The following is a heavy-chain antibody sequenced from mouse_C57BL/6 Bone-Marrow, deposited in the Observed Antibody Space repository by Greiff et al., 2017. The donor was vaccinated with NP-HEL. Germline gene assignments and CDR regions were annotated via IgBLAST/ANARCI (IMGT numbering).Heavy chain of an antibody. CDR3: ARRLGSYLDY. CDR2: IDPSDSYT. Sequence: QVQLQQPGAELVMPGASVKLSCKASGYTFTSYWMHWVKQRPGQGLEWIGEIDPSDSYTNYNQKFKGKSTLTVDKSTTTAYMQLSSLTSEDSTVYYCARRLGSYLDYWGQGTTLTVSS. CDR1: GYTFTSYW. J-gene: IGHJ2*01. V-gene: IGHV1-69*01. D-gene: IGHD1-1*01.